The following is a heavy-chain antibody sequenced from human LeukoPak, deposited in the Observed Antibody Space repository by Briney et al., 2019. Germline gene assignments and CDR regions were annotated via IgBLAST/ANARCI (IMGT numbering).Heavy chain of an antibody. CDR1: GGSISSSSYY. CDR3: ARQVWGYYDSSGYQPLFDY. CDR2: IYYSGST. D-gene: IGHD3-22*01. Sequence: PSETLSLTCTVSGGSISSSSYYWGWLRQPPGKGLEWIGSIYYSGSTYYNPSLKSRVTISVDTSKNRFSLKLSSVTAADTAVYYCARQVWGYYDSSGYQPLFDYWGQGTLVTVSS. V-gene: IGHV4-39*01. J-gene: IGHJ4*02.